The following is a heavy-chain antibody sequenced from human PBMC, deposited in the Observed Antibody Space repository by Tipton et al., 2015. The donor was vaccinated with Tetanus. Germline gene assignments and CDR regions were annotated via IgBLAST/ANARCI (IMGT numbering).Heavy chain of an antibody. CDR2: MNPNSGNT. J-gene: IGHJ6*02. Sequence: QLVQSGAEVKKPGASVKVSCKASGCTFTSYDINWVRQATGQGLEWMGWMNPNSGNTGYAQKFQGRVTMTRNTSISTAYMELSSLRSEDTAVYYCASRFYYYYGMDVWGQGTTVTVSS. CDR1: GCTFTSYD. CDR3: ASRFYYYYGMDV. V-gene: IGHV1-8*01.